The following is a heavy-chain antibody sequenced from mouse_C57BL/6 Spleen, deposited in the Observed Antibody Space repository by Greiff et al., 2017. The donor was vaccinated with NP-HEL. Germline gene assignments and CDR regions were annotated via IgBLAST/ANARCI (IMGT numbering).Heavy chain of an antibody. CDR2: IYPRSGNT. V-gene: IGHV1-81*01. D-gene: IGHD1-1*01. CDR3: ARGGPTVVAHFDY. CDR1: GYTFTSYG. Sequence: VQGVESGAELARPGASVKLSCKASGYTFTSYGISWVKQRTGQGLEWIGEIYPRSGNTYYNEKFKGKATLTADKSSSTAYMELRSLTSEDSAVYFCARGGPTVVAHFDYWGQGTTLTVSS. J-gene: IGHJ2*01.